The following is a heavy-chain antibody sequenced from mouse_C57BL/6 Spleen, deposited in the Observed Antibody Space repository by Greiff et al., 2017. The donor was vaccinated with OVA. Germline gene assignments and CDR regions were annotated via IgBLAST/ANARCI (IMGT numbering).Heavy chain of an antibody. CDR1: GFTFSDYG. D-gene: IGHD4-1*01. CDR2: ISSGSSTI. CDR3: ARETGTLWYFDV. J-gene: IGHJ1*03. Sequence: EVKLVESGGGLVKPGGSLKLSCAASGFTFSDYGMHWVRQAPEKGLEWVAYISSGSSTIYYADTVKGRFTISRDNAKNTLCLQMTSLRSEDTAMYYCARETGTLWYFDVWGTGTTVTVSS. V-gene: IGHV5-17*01.